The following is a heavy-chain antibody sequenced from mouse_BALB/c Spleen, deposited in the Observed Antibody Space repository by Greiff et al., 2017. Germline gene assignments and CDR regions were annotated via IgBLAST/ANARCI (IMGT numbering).Heavy chain of an antibody. Sequence: EVQRVESGGGLVKPGGSLKLSCAASGFTFSSYAMSWVRQTPEKRLEWVASISSGGSTYYPDSVTGRFTIFRDNARNILYLQMSSLRSEDTAMYYCAGHSSSWFADWGQGTLVTVSA. D-gene: IGHD2-12*01. CDR1: GFTFSSYA. CDR3: AGHSSSWFAD. J-gene: IGHJ3*01. V-gene: IGHV5-6-5*01. CDR2: ISSGGST.